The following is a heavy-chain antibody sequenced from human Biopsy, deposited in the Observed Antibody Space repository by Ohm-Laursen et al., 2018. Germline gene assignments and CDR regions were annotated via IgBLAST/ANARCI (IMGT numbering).Heavy chain of an antibody. CDR1: GGDINNYY. J-gene: IGHJ1*01. D-gene: IGHD4-23*01. V-gene: IGHV4-59*08. Sequence: TLSLTCYVSGGDINNYYWTWIRQPPGKGLEWIGHISHTGYTSYKSSLKSRVTISLDTSRKHFSLRLTSLAAADTAVYYCARGSNEYGGLYFPHWGQGTLVTVSS. CDR3: ARGSNEYGGLYFPH. CDR2: ISHTGYT.